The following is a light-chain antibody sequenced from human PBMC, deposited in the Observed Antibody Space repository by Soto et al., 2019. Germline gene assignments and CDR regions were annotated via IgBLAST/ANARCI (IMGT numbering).Light chain of an antibody. Sequence: EIVLTQSPATLSLSPGERATLSCRASQSVSRYLAWYQRKRGQAPRLLSYDASNRATGIPARFSGSGSGTDFTLTISSLEPEDFAVYYCQQRSNWPTFGQGTKVDIK. CDR2: DAS. J-gene: IGKJ1*01. CDR1: QSVSRY. CDR3: QQRSNWPT. V-gene: IGKV3-11*01.